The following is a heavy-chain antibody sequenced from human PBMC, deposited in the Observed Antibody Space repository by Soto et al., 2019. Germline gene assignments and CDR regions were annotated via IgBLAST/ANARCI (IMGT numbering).Heavy chain of an antibody. CDR3: AKMVTWDSSGYYQGGFAC. V-gene: IGHV3-9*01. CDR2: ISWNSGNI. CDR1: GFTFEDYA. J-gene: IGHJ4*02. Sequence: EMHLVESGGGLVQPGRSLTISCAASGFTFEDYAMHWVRQTPGKGLEWVSGISWNSGNIIYADSVKGRFTISTDNAQNSLYLQMNGLRPEDTALYYCAKMVTWDSSGYYQGGFACWGQGTLVNVSS. D-gene: IGHD3-22*01.